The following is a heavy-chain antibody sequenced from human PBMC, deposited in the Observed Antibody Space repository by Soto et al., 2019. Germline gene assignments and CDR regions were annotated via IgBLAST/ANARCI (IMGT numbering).Heavy chain of an antibody. J-gene: IGHJ6*02. V-gene: IGHV3-9*01. D-gene: IGHD3-3*01. CDR2: ISWNSGSI. CDR1: GFTFDDYA. Sequence: EVQLVESGGGLVQPGRSLRLSCAASGFTFDDYAMHWVRQAPGKGLEWVSGISWNSGSIGYADSVKGRFTISRDNAKNSLYLQMSSLRAEDTALYYCAKDIGVTIFGHGMDVWGQGTTVTVS. CDR3: AKDIGVTIFGHGMDV.